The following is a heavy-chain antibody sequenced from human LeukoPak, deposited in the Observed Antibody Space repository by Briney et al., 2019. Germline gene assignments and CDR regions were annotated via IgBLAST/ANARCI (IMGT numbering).Heavy chain of an antibody. V-gene: IGHV4-59*08. J-gene: IGHJ4*02. CDR1: GFTFSSYS. CDR3: ARQRGHIVGATYDY. CDR2: VYYTGST. Sequence: PGGCLRLSCAASGFTFSSYSMSWIRQPPGMGLEWIGYVYYTGSTDYNPSLKSRVTLSVDTSKNQFFLKMTSMTAADTAVYYCARQRGHIVGATYDYWGQGTLVTVSS. D-gene: IGHD1-26*01.